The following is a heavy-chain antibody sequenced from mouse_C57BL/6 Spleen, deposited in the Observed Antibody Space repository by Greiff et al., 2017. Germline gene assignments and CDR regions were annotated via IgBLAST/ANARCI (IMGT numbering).Heavy chain of an antibody. D-gene: IGHD2-5*01. CDR2: ISSGSSTI. CDR1: GFTFSDYG. V-gene: IGHV5-17*01. CDR3: ARPGYSNPWFAY. J-gene: IGHJ3*01. Sequence: DVQLVESGGGLVKPGGSLKLSCAASGFTFSDYGMHWVRQAPEKGLEWVAYISSGSSTIYYADTVKGRFTISRDNAKNTLFLQMTSLSSEDTAMYYCARPGYSNPWFAYWGQGTLVTVSA.